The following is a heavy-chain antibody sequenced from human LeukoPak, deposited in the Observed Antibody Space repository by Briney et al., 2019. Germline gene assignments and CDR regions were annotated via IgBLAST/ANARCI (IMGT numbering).Heavy chain of an antibody. CDR3: ASTERCSTTCPLDY. J-gene: IGHJ4*02. D-gene: IGHD2-2*01. CDR1: GGXFRGYY. Sequence: PAETLSLTCAVSGGXFRGYYCSWIRQPPGTGLEWIGEINHSGSTNYNPSLKSRVTISLDTSMKKFSLKLNSVTAADTAVYYCASTERCSTTCPLDYWGQGTLVTVSS. CDR2: INHSGST. V-gene: IGHV4-34*01.